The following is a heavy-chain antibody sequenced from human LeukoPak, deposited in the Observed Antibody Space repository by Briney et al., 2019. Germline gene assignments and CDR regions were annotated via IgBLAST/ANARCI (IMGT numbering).Heavy chain of an antibody. CDR2: INPNSGST. V-gene: IGHV1-2*02. CDR3: ARARERVGIAVAATGFDY. CDR1: GYTFTGNY. D-gene: IGHD6-19*01. J-gene: IGHJ4*02. Sequence: GASVKVSCKASGYTFTGNYMQWVRQAPGQGLEWMGWINPNSGSTHYAQKFQGRVTMTRDTSISTAYMELTSLRSDDTAVYYCARARERVGIAVAATGFDYWGQGTLVTVSS.